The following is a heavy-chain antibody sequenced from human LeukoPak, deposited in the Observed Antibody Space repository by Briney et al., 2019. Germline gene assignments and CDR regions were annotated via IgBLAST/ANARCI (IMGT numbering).Heavy chain of an antibody. Sequence: PGGSLRLSCAASGFTFSDYYMTWIRQAPGKGLEWVSYISSGPTTIYYADSVKGRFTISRDNSKNTLYLQMNSLRAEDTAVYYCARDPTMIVVAYYFDYWGQGTLVTVSS. J-gene: IGHJ4*02. CDR3: ARDPTMIVVAYYFDY. CDR2: ISSGPTTI. V-gene: IGHV3-11*04. D-gene: IGHD3-22*01. CDR1: GFTFSDYY.